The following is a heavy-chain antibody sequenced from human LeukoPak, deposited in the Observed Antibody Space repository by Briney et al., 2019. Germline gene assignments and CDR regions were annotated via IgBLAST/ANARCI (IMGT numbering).Heavy chain of an antibody. CDR3: ARGVNVVVPAAIDFDY. J-gene: IGHJ4*02. CDR1: GYTFTSYY. Sequence: ASVKVSCKASGYTFTSYYMHWVRQAPGQGLEWMGIINPSGGSTRYAQKFQGTVTMTRDTSTSTVYMELSSLRSEDTAVYYCARGVNVVVPAAIDFDYWGQGTLVSVSS. CDR2: INPSGGST. D-gene: IGHD2-2*01. V-gene: IGHV1-46*03.